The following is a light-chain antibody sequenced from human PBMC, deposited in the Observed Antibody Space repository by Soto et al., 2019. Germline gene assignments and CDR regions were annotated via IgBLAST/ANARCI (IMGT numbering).Light chain of an antibody. CDR1: QSVNIY. V-gene: IGKV3-20*01. J-gene: IGKJ2*01. CDR2: GAS. CDR3: QLYGRSTMYT. Sequence: EIVMTQSPATLSVSPGERATLSCRASQSVNIYLAWYQQKPGQAPRLLIFGASSRATGIPARFSGSGSGTDFTLTIIRLEPEDFAVYYCQLYGRSTMYTFGQGTRLEIK.